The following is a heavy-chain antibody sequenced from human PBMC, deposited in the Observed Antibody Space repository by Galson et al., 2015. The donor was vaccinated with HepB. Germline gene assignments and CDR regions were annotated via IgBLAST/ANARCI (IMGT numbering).Heavy chain of an antibody. J-gene: IGHJ3*02. CDR2: IKRDGSEK. CDR3: ARAPNGAFDI. Sequence: SLRLSCAASGFTVSGYCMSWVRQAPGKGPECVANIKRDGSEKYYVHSVKGRFTISRDNAKNSLYLQMNILRAEDTAVYYCARAPNGAFDIWGQGTMVTVSS. CDR1: GFTVSGYC. V-gene: IGHV3-7*03.